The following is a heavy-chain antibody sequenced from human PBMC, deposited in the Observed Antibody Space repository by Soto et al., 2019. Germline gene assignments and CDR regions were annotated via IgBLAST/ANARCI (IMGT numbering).Heavy chain of an antibody. V-gene: IGHV4-39*02. D-gene: IGHD2-2*01. J-gene: IGHJ6*02. CDR1: GGSISSGPYS. CDR2: FHYGEST. CDR3: ARLGGFCSSTNCYGYYAMDV. Sequence: QLQLQESGPGLVKPSETLSLTCTVSGGSISSGPYSWGWIRQPPGEGLEWIATFHYGESTHYNPSLESRVTVSVDTAQNHFSRKVSSVTVADTAVYYCARLGGFCSSTNCYGYYAMDVWGQGTTVTVSS.